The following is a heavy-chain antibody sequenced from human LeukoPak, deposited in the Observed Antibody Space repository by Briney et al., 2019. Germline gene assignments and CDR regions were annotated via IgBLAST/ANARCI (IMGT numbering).Heavy chain of an antibody. V-gene: IGHV3-74*01. CDR2: INTDGSGT. CDR3: ARGRYYGMDV. CDR1: GFTFSSHW. J-gene: IGHJ6*02. Sequence: GGSLRLSCAASGFTFSSHWMHWVRQTPGKGLVWVSRINTDGSGTAYADSVKGRFAISRDNAKNTLYLQMNSLRAEDTAVYYCARGRYYGMDVWGQGTT.